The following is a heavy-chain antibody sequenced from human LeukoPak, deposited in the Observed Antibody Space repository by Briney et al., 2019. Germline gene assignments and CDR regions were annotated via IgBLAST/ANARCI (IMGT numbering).Heavy chain of an antibody. V-gene: IGHV4-38-2*02. J-gene: IGHJ4*02. Sequence: SETLSLTCYVSGDSISSSYFWGWIRQPPGTGLEWIGSISHSENTFYNPSPKSRVTISVDTSKNQFSLRLSSVTAADTAVYYCAGGYMVGATGYFDYWGQGTLVTVSS. CDR3: AGGYMVGATGYFDY. CDR2: ISHSENT. D-gene: IGHD1-26*01. CDR1: GDSISSSYF.